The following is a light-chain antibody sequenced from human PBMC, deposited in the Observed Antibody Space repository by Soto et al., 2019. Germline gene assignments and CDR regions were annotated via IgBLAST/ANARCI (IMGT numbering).Light chain of an antibody. Sequence: EIVLTQSPATLSVSPGERATLSCRASQSISSNLAWYQQKPGQAPRLLIYGPSTRATGVSARFSGSGSGTEFTLTISSLQSEDFAMYYCQQYTHWPVWSFGQGTKVEIK. CDR1: QSISSN. CDR3: QQYTHWPVWS. J-gene: IGKJ1*01. CDR2: GPS. V-gene: IGKV3-15*01.